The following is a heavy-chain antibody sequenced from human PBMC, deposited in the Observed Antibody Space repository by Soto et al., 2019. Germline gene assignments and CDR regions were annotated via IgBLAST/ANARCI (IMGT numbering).Heavy chain of an antibody. Sequence: QVQLVQSGAEVKEPGASVKVSCKASGYTFSTYDINWVRQASGQGLEWMGWMNPNSGNTGCAQRLQGRVTMTRDTYTSTAYMELSSLRSEDTAVYYCARAIRDQLLSDNWGQGALVTVSS. J-gene: IGHJ4*02. CDR2: MNPNSGNT. CDR3: ARAIRDQLLSDN. V-gene: IGHV1-8*01. CDR1: GYTFSTYD. D-gene: IGHD2-2*01.